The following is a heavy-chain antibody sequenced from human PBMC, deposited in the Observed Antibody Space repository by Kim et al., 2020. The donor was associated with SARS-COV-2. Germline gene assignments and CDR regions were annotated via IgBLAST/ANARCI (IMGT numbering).Heavy chain of an antibody. V-gene: IGHV3-11*05. J-gene: IGHJ4*02. CDR3: SRDQGYCSGGTCYALVDY. D-gene: IGHD2-15*01. Sequence: KGRFTISRDNAKNSLYLQMNSLRAADTAVYYCSRDQGYCSGGTCYALVDYWGQGTLVTVSS.